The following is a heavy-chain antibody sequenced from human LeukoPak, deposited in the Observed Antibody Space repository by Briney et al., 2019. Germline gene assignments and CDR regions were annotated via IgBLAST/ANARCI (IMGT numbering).Heavy chain of an antibody. V-gene: IGHV3-33*08. CDR3: ARRVQYYFDY. Sequence: PGGSLRLSCAASGFTFSSYAMSWVRQAPGKGLERVAVIWYDGSDKHYADSVQGRFTISRDNSKNSLYLQMNSLRAEDTALYYCARRVQYYFDYWGQGTLVTVSS. CDR2: IWYDGSDK. J-gene: IGHJ4*02. CDR1: GFTFSSYA.